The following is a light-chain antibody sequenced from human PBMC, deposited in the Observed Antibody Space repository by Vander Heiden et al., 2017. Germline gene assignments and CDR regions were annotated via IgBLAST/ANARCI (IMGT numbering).Light chain of an antibody. J-gene: IGLJ2*01. CDR1: SLRNSY. Sequence: SALPQAPAASVALGQDERNKCKGDSLRNSYASWCQKKPGQAPVLVIDAKDNRPTGIPDRFSGSNSGNTASLTITGAQAEDEADYYCNSRDNSGNHREVLFGGGTKLTVL. CDR3: NSRDNSGNHREVL. V-gene: IGLV3-19*01. CDR2: AKD.